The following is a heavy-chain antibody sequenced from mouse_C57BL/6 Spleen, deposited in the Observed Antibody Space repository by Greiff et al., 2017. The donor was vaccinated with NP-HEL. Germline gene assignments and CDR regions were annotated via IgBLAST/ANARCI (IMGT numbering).Heavy chain of an antibody. CDR1: GYAFSSYW. CDR2: INPGDGDT. J-gene: IGHJ2*01. V-gene: IGHV1-80*01. Sequence: GASVTLSFPASGYAFSSYWMNWVKQRPGQGLEWIGQINPGDGDTNYNGKFKGKATLTADKSSSTAYMQLSSLTSEDSAVYFCARGFSFDYWGQGTTLTVSS. CDR3: ARGFSFDY.